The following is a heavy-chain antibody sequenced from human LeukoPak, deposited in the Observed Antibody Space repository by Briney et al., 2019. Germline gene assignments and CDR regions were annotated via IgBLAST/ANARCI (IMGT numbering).Heavy chain of an antibody. Sequence: ASVNVSCKASGYTFTSYDINWVRQATGQGLEWMGWISTYNGNTNYAQKLQGRVTMTTDTSTSTAYMELRSLISDDAAVYYCARGDDYGDYWGLYWGQGTLVTVSS. V-gene: IGHV1-18*01. CDR1: GYTFTSYD. CDR2: ISTYNGNT. D-gene: IGHD4-17*01. J-gene: IGHJ4*02. CDR3: ARGDDYGDYWGLY.